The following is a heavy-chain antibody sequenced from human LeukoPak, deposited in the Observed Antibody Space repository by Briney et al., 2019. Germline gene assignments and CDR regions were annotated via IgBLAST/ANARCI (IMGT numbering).Heavy chain of an antibody. CDR2: ISAYNGNT. CDR3: ARVGQKGYSSGWYAY. D-gene: IGHD6-19*01. V-gene: IGHV1-18*01. CDR1: SYTFTSYG. J-gene: IGHJ4*02. Sequence: ASVKVSCKASSYTFTSYGISWVRQAPGQGLEWMGWISAYNGNTNYAQKLQGRVTMTTDTSTSTAYMELRSLRSDDTAVYYCARVGQKGYSSGWYAYWGQGTLVTVSS.